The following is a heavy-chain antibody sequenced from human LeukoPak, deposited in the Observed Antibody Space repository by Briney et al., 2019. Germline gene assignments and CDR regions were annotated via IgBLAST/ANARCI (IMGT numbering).Heavy chain of an antibody. V-gene: IGHV1-18*01. J-gene: IGHJ6*02. CDR1: GYTFTSYG. D-gene: IGHD1-26*01. Sequence: ASVKVSCKASGYTFTSYGISWVRQAPGQGLEWMGWISAYNGITNYAQKLQGRVTMTTGTSTSTAYMELRSLRSDDTAVYYCARDRQAGATYYYYYYGMDVWGQGTTVTVSS. CDR2: ISAYNGIT. CDR3: ARDRQAGATYYYYYYGMDV.